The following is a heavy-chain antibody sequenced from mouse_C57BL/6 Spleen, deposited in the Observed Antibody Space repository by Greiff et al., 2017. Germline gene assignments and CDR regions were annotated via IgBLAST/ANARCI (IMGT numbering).Heavy chain of an antibody. CDR3: ARDYGSTPFAY. Sequence: QVQLQQPGAELVKPGASVKMSCKASGYTFTSYWITWVKQRPGQGLEWIGDINPGSGGTNYNEKFKSKATLTVDTSSSTAYMQLSSLTSEDSAVYCCARDYGSTPFAYWGQGTLVTVSA. J-gene: IGHJ3*01. D-gene: IGHD1-1*01. CDR2: INPGSGGT. V-gene: IGHV1-55*01. CDR1: GYTFTSYW.